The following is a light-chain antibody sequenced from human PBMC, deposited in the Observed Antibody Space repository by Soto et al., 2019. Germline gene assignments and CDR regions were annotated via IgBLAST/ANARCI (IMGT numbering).Light chain of an antibody. Sequence: EIVLTQSPGTLSCSPGERATLSCSTSQSVNSNYLAWYQQKPGQAPKVLIYRASSRATGIPDRFSGSGSGTDFTLTISRLEPEDFAVYYCQQYGSSPLTFGGGTKVDIK. CDR3: QQYGSSPLT. J-gene: IGKJ4*01. CDR1: QSVNSNY. V-gene: IGKV3-20*01. CDR2: RAS.